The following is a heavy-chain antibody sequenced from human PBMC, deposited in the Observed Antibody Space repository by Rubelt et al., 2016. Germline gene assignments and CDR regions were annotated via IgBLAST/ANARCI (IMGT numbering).Heavy chain of an antibody. J-gene: IGHJ5*02. CDR3: ARPGLPGVGGWFDP. CDR2: MSYSGSA. Sequence: QLQLQESGPGLVKPSETLPLTCTVSGGSISRSSYYWGWIRQPPGKGLEWIGSMSYSGSAQYNPSLKRRVTISIDTSKNQFALKLRSVTAADTAVFYGARPGLPGVGGWFDPWGQGTLVTVSS. D-gene: IGHD7-27*01. V-gene: IGHV4-39*01. CDR1: GGSISRSSYY.